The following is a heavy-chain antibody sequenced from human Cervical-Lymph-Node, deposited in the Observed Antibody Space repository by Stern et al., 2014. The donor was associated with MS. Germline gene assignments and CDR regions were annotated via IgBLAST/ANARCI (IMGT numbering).Heavy chain of an antibody. CDR3: GRDTCRGGGCYFRY. Sequence: QVQLVQSGGGVVQPGRSLRLSCAASGFIFSNYAMHWVRQAPGTGLAWVAFVSNEGSKQFYADSVKGLFTISRDNANNTLYLQMNSLRPEDTAVYCWGRDTCRGGGCYFRYWGQGILITVSS. J-gene: IGHJ4*02. V-gene: IGHV3-30-3*01. CDR2: VSNEGSKQ. D-gene: IGHD2-15*01. CDR1: GFIFSNYA.